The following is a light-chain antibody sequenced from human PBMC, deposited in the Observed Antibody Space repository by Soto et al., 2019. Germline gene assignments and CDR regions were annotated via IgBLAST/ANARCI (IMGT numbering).Light chain of an antibody. V-gene: IGKV3-20*01. CDR3: QQYGSSPLT. Sequence: EIVWTQSPGTLSLSPGERATLSCRASQSVSSNYVAWYQQKPGQTPKVLIYRASSRATGIPDRFSGSGSGTDFTLTISRLEPEDFAMYYCQQYGSSPLTFGGGTKVDIK. CDR2: RAS. CDR1: QSVSSNY. J-gene: IGKJ4*01.